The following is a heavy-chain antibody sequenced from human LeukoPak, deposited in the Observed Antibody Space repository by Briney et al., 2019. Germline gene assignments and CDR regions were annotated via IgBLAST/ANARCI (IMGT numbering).Heavy chain of an antibody. V-gene: IGHV1-69*01. CDR3: ARVLGGCSGGSCYSGDDAFDI. D-gene: IGHD2-15*01. Sequence: SVKVSCKASGGTFSSYAISWVRQAPGQGLEWMGGIIPIFGTANYAQKFQGRVTITADESTSTAYMELSSLRSEDTAVYYCARVLGGCSGGSCYSGDDAFDIWGQGTMVTVSS. CDR2: IIPIFGTA. J-gene: IGHJ3*02. CDR1: GGTFSSYA.